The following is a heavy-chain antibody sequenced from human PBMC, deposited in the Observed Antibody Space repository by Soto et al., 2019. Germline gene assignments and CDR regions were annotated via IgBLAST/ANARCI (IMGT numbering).Heavy chain of an antibody. D-gene: IGHD4-17*01. CDR1: GFTFSSYS. V-gene: IGHV3-21*01. CDR3: ARQGSYGDHDY. Sequence: EVQLVESGGGLVKPGGSLRLSCAASGFTFSSYSINWVRQAPGKGLEWVSSISSSSSYIYYADSVKGRFTISRDNAKNSLYMQMNSLSAEDTARYYCARQGSYGDHDYWGQGTLVTVSS. CDR2: ISSSSSYI. J-gene: IGHJ4*02.